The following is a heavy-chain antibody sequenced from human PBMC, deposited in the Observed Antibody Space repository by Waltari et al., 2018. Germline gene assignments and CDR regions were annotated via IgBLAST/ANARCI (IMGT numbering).Heavy chain of an antibody. V-gene: IGHV4-59*08. Sequence: QVQLQESGPGLVKPSETLSLTCTVSGGSISSYYWCWFRQPPGKGLEWIGCIDYSGSSNYNPSLMCRVTISVDTSKNQCSLKLSSLTAADTAVYYCASQGGCGGDCGDAFDIWGQGTMVTVSS. CDR3: ASQGGCGGDCGDAFDI. CDR1: GGSISSYY. J-gene: IGHJ3*02. D-gene: IGHD2-21*01. CDR2: IDYSGSS.